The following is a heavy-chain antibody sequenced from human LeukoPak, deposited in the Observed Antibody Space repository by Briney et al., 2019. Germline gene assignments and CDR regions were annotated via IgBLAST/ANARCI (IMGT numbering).Heavy chain of an antibody. Sequence: ASVKVSCKASGYTFTSYDINWVRQATGQGLEWMGWISAYNGNTNYAQKLQGRVTMTTDTSTSTAYMELRSLRSDDTAVYYCARVGLRFLDRSDPWGQGTLVTVSS. CDR1: GYTFTSYD. CDR3: ARVGLRFLDRSDP. D-gene: IGHD3-3*01. CDR2: ISAYNGNT. J-gene: IGHJ5*02. V-gene: IGHV1-18*01.